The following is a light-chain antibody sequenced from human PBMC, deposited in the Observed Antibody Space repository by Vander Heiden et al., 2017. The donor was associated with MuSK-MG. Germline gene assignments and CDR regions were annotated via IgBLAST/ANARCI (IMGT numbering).Light chain of an antibody. CDR2: WAS. Sequence: DIVMTQSPDSLAVSLGERATIHCQSSQSVLYSSNNKNYLAWYQQKPGQPPKLLIYWASTRESGVPDRFSGSGSGTDFTLTISGLQAEDVAVYYCQQYYSTPITFGQGTRLEIK. CDR3: QQYYSTPIT. CDR1: QSVLYSSNNKNY. J-gene: IGKJ5*01. V-gene: IGKV4-1*01.